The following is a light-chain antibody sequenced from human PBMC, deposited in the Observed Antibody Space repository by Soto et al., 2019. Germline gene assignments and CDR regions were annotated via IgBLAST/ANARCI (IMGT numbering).Light chain of an antibody. J-gene: IGKJ2*01. CDR2: AAY. CDR3: QKYNSAPPYT. V-gene: IGKV1-27*01. CDR1: QGISNY. Sequence: DIQMTQSPSSLSASVGDRVTITCRASQGISNYLAWYQQKPGKVPKLLIYAAYTLQSGIPSRFSGSGSGTDFTLTISSLQPEDAATYYCQKYNSAPPYTFGQGTKLEIK.